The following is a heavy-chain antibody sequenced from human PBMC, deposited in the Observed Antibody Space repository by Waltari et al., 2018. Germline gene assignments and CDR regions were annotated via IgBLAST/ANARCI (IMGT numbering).Heavy chain of an antibody. D-gene: IGHD4-17*01. CDR2: ISYDGSNK. CDR3: ARPTRHGDYIKY. Sequence: QVQLVESGGGVVQPGRSLRLSCAASGFTFSSYAMHWVRQAPGKGLEWVAVISYDGSNKYYADPVKGRFTISRDNSKNTLDLQMNSLSAEDTAVYYCARPTRHGDYIKYWGQGTLVTVSS. CDR1: GFTFSSYA. J-gene: IGHJ4*02. V-gene: IGHV3-30-3*01.